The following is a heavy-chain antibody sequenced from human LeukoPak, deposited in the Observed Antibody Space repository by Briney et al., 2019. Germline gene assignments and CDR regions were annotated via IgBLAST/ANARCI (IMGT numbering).Heavy chain of an antibody. CDR1: GGSISSYY. D-gene: IGHD5-18*01. J-gene: IGHJ6*03. Sequence: KSSETLSLTCTVSGGSISSYYWSWIRQPAGKGLEWIGRIYTSGSTNYNPSLKSRVTISVDTSKNQFSLKLSSVTAADTAAYYCARDVRGYSHCSDYFYHIDVLGKGATVT. CDR3: ARDVRGYSHCSDYFYHIDV. CDR2: IYTSGST. V-gene: IGHV4-4*07.